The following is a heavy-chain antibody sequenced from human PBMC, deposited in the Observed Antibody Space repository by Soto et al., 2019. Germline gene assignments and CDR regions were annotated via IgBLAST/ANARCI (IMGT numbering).Heavy chain of an antibody. D-gene: IGHD2-21*02. Sequence: QITLKESGPTLVKPTQTLTLTCTFSGFSLSTSGVSVGWIRQPPGKALEWLVLIYWDDDKRYSPSLRSRLTINKDTSKNQVVLTMTNMDPVDTATYSCIQSRCGGDCLQSYASHYYYGMDVWGQGTTVTVSS. CDR1: GFSLSTSGVS. V-gene: IGHV2-5*02. CDR3: IQSRCGGDCLQSYASHYYYGMDV. J-gene: IGHJ6*02. CDR2: IYWDDDK.